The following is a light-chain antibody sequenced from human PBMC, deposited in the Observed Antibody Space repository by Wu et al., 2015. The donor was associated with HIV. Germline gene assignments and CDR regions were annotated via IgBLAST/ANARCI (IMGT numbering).Light chain of an antibody. CDR3: QQYRDWSWT. CDR2: GAS. CDR1: QTVGSN. V-gene: IGKV3-15*01. Sequence: EIVMTQSPATLSVSPGERATLSCRASQTVGSNLAWYQQKAGQTPRLLIHGASTRATGVPGRFSGSGSGTAFTLIISSLQSEDLAVYYCQQYRDWSWTFGQGTKVEFK. J-gene: IGKJ1*01.